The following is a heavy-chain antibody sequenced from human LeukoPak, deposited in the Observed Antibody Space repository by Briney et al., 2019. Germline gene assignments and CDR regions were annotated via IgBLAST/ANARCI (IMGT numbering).Heavy chain of an antibody. V-gene: IGHV1-18*01. J-gene: IGHJ4*02. CDR2: INVYNGDT. Sequence: ASVKVSCKASGYTFSSYGISWVRQAPGQGLEWMGWINVYNGDTKYAQNVQSRVSMTTDTSTSTAYMDLRSLRSDDTAVYYCARTRGSVHLDYWGQGTLVTVSS. D-gene: IGHD1-26*01. CDR1: GYTFSSYG. CDR3: ARTRGSVHLDY.